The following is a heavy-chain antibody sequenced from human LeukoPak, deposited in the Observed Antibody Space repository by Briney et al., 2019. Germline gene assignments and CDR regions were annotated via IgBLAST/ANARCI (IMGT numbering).Heavy chain of an antibody. D-gene: IGHD6-13*01. V-gene: IGHV4-34*01. J-gene: IGHJ4*02. Sequence: PSETLSLTCAVYGGSFGGYYWSWIRQPPGKGLEWIGEINHSGSTNYNPSLKSRVTISVDTSKNQFSLKLSSVTAADTAVYYCASLAAAGYFDYWGQGTLVTVSS. CDR2: INHSGST. CDR3: ASLAAAGYFDY. CDR1: GGSFGGYY.